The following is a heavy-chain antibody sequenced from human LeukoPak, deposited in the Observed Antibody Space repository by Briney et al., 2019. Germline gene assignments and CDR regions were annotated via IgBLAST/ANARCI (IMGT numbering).Heavy chain of an antibody. Sequence: PVASVKVSCKASGGTFSSYAISWVRQAPGQGLEWMGGIIPIFGTANYAQKFQGRVTITADESTSTAYMELSSLRSEDTAVYYCAREVTGSGWSAPPDAFDIWGQGTMVTVSS. D-gene: IGHD6-19*01. CDR2: IIPIFGTA. CDR3: AREVTGSGWSAPPDAFDI. V-gene: IGHV1-69*13. CDR1: GGTFSSYA. J-gene: IGHJ3*02.